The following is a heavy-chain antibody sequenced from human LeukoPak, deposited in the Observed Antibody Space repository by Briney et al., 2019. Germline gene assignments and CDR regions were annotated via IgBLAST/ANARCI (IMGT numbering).Heavy chain of an antibody. V-gene: IGHV4-30-4*07. CDR1: GDSISSGGYS. CDR2: IYNSGTT. D-gene: IGHD6-6*01. CDR3: ARAGAPGIAARRYYYYYMDV. J-gene: IGHJ6*03. Sequence: SQTLSLTCVVSGDSISSGGYSWNWIRQPPGKGLEWIGYIYNSGTTSYNPSLKSRVTMSVDTSKNQFSLKLSSVTAADTAVYYCARAGAPGIAARRYYYYYMDVWGKGTTVTVSS.